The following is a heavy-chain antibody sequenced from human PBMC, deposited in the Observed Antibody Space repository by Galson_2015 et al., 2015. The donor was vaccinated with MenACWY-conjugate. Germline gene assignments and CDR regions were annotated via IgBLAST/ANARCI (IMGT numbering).Heavy chain of an antibody. V-gene: IGHV3-23*01. J-gene: IGHJ6*03. CDR1: GSSFRSNA. D-gene: IGHD6-6*01. CDR3: VKERGSLSHNYYFYFMDV. CDR2: ISASGGST. Sequence: SLRLSCAASGSSFRSNAMSWVRQAPGKGLEWVSAISASGGSTYHPDYAKGRFTISRDNSKNTLFLEMNSLRGEDTALYYCVKERGSLSHNYYFYFMDVWGKGTTVTVS.